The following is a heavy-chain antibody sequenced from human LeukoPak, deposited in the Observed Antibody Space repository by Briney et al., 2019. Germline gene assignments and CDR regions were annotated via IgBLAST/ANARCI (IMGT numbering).Heavy chain of an antibody. V-gene: IGHV4-34*01. J-gene: IGHJ4*02. D-gene: IGHD2-21*01. CDR3: AGAAYVYFDY. CDR1: GGSFSGYY. Sequence: SETLSLTRAVYGGSFSGYYWSWIRQPPGKGLEWIGEINHSGSTNYNPSLKSRVTISVDTSKNQFSLKLSSVTAADTAVYYCAGAAYVYFDYWGQGTLVTVSS. CDR2: INHSGST.